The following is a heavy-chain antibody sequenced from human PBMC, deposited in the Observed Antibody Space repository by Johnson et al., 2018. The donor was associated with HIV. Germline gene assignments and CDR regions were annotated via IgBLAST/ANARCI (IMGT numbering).Heavy chain of an antibody. CDR2: MSYDGNNK. CDR1: GFTFSSYA. Sequence: QGQLVESGGGVVQPGRSLRLSCATSGFTFSSYAMHWVRQAPGKGLEWIGFMSYDGNNKYYADSVKGRFTISRDNAKNSLYLQMNSLRAEDTALYYCASLSGSYAPAFDIWGQGTMVTVSS. V-gene: IGHV3-30-3*01. D-gene: IGHD1-26*01. CDR3: ASLSGSYAPAFDI. J-gene: IGHJ3*02.